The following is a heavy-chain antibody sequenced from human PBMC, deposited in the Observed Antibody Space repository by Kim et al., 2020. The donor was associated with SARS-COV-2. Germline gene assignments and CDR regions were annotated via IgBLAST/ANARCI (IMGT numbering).Heavy chain of an antibody. CDR3: ARVLTSWSSECY. CDR2: ISESGTTV. Sequence: GGSLRLSCTASRFRFSGFYMSWIRQAPGKGLEWISYISESGTTVYYADSVKGRFTVSRDDANNFVFLQMNGLRVEDTAMYYCARVLTSWSSECYWGQG. D-gene: IGHD6-25*01. CDR1: RFRFSGFY. J-gene: IGHJ4*02. V-gene: IGHV3-11*01.